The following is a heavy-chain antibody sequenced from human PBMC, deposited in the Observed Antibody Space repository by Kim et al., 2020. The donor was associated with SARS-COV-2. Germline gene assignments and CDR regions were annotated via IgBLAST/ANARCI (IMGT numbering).Heavy chain of an antibody. D-gene: IGHD5-12*01. Sequence: ASVKVSCKTSGYTFTSYGINWVRQAPGQGLEWMGWISAYNGNTNYAQKVQGRVTMTTDTSTSTAYMELRSLRYDDTAVYYCARDRREIVTTIGMWYYNYGMDVWGQGTTVTVSS. J-gene: IGHJ6*02. CDR2: ISAYNGNT. CDR3: ARDRREIVTTIGMWYYNYGMDV. CDR1: GYTFTSYG. V-gene: IGHV1-18*04.